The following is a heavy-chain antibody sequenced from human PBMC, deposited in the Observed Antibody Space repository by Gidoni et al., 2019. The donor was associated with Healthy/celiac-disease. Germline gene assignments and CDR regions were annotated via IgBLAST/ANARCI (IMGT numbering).Heavy chain of an antibody. J-gene: IGHJ4*02. V-gene: IGHV3-21*01. CDR1: GFTFSSYS. Sequence: EVQLVESGGGLVKHGGSLRLSCAASGFTFSSYSMNWVRHAPGQGLECVSSISSSSSYIYYADSVKGRFTISRDNAKNSLYLQMNSLRAEDTAVYYCARVGRYYGSGSLDWGQGTLVTVSS. D-gene: IGHD3-10*01. CDR2: ISSSSSYI. CDR3: ARVGRYYGSGSLD.